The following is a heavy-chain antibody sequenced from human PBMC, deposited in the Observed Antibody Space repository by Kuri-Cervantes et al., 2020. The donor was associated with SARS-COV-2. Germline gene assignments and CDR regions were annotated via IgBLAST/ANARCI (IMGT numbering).Heavy chain of an antibody. V-gene: IGHV3-64D*08. CDR3: VKGSSSWYDLWFDP. CDR2: ISSNGGST. J-gene: IGHJ5*02. D-gene: IGHD6-13*01. Sequence: GESLKISCAASGFTFSSYAMHWVRQAPWKGLEYVSAISSNGGSTYYADSVKGRFTISRDNSKNTLYLQMSSLRAEDTAVYYCVKGSSSWYDLWFDPWGQGTLVTVSS. CDR1: GFTFSSYA.